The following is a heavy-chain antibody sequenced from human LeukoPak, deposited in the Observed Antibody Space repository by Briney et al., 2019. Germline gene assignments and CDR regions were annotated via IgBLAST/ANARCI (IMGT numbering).Heavy chain of an antibody. J-gene: IGHJ4*02. CDR1: GFAFNNYA. D-gene: IGHD1-26*01. CDR3: AKTQWKVGATDYFDY. CDR2: INDNGGQR. V-gene: IGHV3-23*01. Sequence: GSLRLSCAASGFAFNNYAMTWVRQAPGKGLEWVSNINDNGGQRHYADSVKGRFTISRDNSKNTLFLQMDSLRAEVTAVYYCAKTQWKVGATDYFDYWGQGILVTVSS.